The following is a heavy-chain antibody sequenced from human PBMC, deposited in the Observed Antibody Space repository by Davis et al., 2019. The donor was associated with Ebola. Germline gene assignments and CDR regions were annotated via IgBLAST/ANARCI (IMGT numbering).Heavy chain of an antibody. V-gene: IGHV4-61*01. CDR2: IYYSGST. CDR1: GGSVSSGSYY. D-gene: IGHD6-19*01. J-gene: IGHJ4*02. Sequence: PSETLSLTCTVSGGSVSSGSYYWSWIRQPPGKGLEWIGYIYYSGSTNYNPSLKSRVTISVDTSKNQFSLKLSSVTAADTAVYYCARDSRSGWYDWIDYWGQGTLVTVSS. CDR3: ARDSRSGWYDWIDY.